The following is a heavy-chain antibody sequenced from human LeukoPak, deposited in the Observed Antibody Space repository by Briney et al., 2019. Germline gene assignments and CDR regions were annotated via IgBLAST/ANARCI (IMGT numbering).Heavy chain of an antibody. CDR1: GFTFSSYA. Sequence: PGGSLRLSCAASGFTFSSYAMNWVRQAPGKRLEWVSSISVNGHHVYYADSVKGRFTVSRDNAKKSLYLQMNSLSTDDTAVYYCARVGGLWFGELWGQGTLVTVSS. J-gene: IGHJ4*02. CDR3: ARVGGLWFGEL. D-gene: IGHD3-10*01. CDR2: ISVNGHHV. V-gene: IGHV3-21*01.